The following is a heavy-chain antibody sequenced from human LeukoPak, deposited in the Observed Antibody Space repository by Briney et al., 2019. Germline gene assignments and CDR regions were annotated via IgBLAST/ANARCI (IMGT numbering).Heavy chain of an antibody. V-gene: IGHV1-46*01. CDR1: GYTFTVYY. CDR3: ARDPTIFGVGGVWYYYYYYMDV. D-gene: IGHD3-3*01. J-gene: IGHJ6*03. Sequence: GASVNVSFKASGYTFTVYYMHWVRQAPGQGLEGMGVINPSGGSTSYEQQFQGRVTMTRDMSTSTVYMELSSHSSEDTAVYYCARDPTIFGVGGVWYYYYYYMDVWGKGTTVTVSS. CDR2: INPSGGST.